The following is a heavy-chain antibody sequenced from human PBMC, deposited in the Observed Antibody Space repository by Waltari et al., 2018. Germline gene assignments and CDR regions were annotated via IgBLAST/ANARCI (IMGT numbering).Heavy chain of an antibody. J-gene: IGHJ4*02. CDR3: ARHLRPYCVGDCYSGLAY. CDR2: ISSSSSAI. CDR1: AFTFNLTT. V-gene: IGHV3-48*04. D-gene: IGHD2-21*01. Sequence: EVHLVESGGGFVQPGGSLRLSCAASAFTFNLTTMSWVRQAPGKGLEWIADISSSSSAIYHADSVEGRFTISRDNAKNSLYLQMSSLRAEDTAVYYCARHLRPYCVGDCYSGLAYWGQGTLVTVSS.